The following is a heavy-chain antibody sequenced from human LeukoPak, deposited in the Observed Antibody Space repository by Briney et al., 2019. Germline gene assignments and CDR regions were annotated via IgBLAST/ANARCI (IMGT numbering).Heavy chain of an antibody. Sequence: ASVKVSCKVSGYTLTELSMHWVRQAPGNGVEWMGGFDPDDGGTIYAQKFQGRVTMTEDTSTSTVYMELSSLRSEDTAVYYCARDQSSGSYCLDYWGQGTLVTVSS. CDR1: GYTLTELS. CDR2: FDPDDGGT. V-gene: IGHV1-24*01. J-gene: IGHJ4*02. D-gene: IGHD1-26*01. CDR3: ARDQSSGSYCLDY.